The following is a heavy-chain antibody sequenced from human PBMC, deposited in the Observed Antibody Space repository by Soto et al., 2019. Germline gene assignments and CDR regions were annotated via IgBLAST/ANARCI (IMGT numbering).Heavy chain of an antibody. V-gene: IGHV4-34*01. J-gene: IGHJ6*02. CDR1: GRPFSGYY. CDR2: INHSGST. Sequence: QVQLQQWGAGLLKPSETLSLTCAVYGRPFSGYYWSWIRQPPGKGLEWIGEINHSGSTNYNPSLKSRVAISVDTSKNQFSLKLSSVTAADTAVYYCARGVYCSSTTCYWGMDVWGQGTTVTVSS. CDR3: ARGVYCSSTTCYWGMDV. D-gene: IGHD2-2*01.